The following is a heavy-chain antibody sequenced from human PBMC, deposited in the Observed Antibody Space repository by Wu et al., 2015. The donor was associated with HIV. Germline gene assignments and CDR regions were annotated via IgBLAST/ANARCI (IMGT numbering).Heavy chain of an antibody. CDR3: ARGSRYCIDSAQNQYMDV. CDR1: KYIFTNYD. CDR2: MNPNSGNT. V-gene: IGHV1-8*02. D-gene: IGHD2-15*01. J-gene: IGHJ6*03. Sequence: QVQLVQSGTEVKKPGASVKVSCKASKYIFTNYDVNWVRQATGQGLEWMGWMNPNSGNTGYGQKFQGRVTFTRNTSISTAYMELNGPTSDDTAVYYCARGSRYCIDSAQNQYMDVWGKGTTVTVSS.